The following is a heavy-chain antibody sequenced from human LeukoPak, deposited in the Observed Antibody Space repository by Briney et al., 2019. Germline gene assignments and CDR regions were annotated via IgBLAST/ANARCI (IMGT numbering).Heavy chain of an antibody. CDR3: ARDHLAVSGLCY. D-gene: IGHD4-11*01. J-gene: IGHJ4*02. V-gene: IGHV3-64*01. CDR1: GFTFSSYA. CDR2: ISSNGGST. Sequence: GGSLRLSCATSGFTFSSYAMAWVRQAPGKGLEYVSSISSNGGSTYYGNSVKGRFTISRDNSKNTLYLQMNSLRAEDTAVYYCARDHLAVSGLCYWGQGTLVTVSS.